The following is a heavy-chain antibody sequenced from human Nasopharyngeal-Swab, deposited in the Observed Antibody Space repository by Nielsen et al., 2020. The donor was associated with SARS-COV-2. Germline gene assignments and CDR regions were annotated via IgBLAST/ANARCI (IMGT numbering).Heavy chain of an antibody. CDR1: GFTFSSYP. J-gene: IGHJ6*02. V-gene: IGHV3-33*08. CDR2: IWYDGSTK. D-gene: IGHD6-13*01. CDR3: ARDLCRQQEPLYNYYGMDV. Sequence: GEYLKISCAASGFTFSSYPMQWVRRAPGKGLEWVAVIWYDGSTKYYADSVKGRFTISRDNSKNTLYLQMNSLRAEDTAVYYCARDLCRQQEPLYNYYGMDVWGQGTTVTVSS.